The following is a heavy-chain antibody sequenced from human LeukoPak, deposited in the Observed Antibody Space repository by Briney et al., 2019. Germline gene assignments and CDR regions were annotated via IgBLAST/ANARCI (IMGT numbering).Heavy chain of an antibody. Sequence: GGSLRLPCAASGFTFSNYAMSWVRHAPGKGLEWVSGISGSGGSTYYADSVKGRFTISRDNSKNTLYLQMNSLRAEDTAVYYCEMTPFDYWGQGTLVTVSS. V-gene: IGHV3-23*01. CDR1: GFTFSNYA. CDR3: EMTPFDY. J-gene: IGHJ4*02. CDR2: ISGSGGST.